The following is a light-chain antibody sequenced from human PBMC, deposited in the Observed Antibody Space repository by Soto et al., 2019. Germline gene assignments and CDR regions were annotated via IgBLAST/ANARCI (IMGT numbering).Light chain of an antibody. J-gene: IGLJ2*01. CDR2: KDS. Sequence: SYELTQPPSVSVSPGQTARITCSGDGLSKQYGYWYQQKSGQAPVLVMYKDSERPSGIPERFSGSSSGTTVTLTISGVQAEDEADYYCQSSDSSDSNPFVVFGGGTKLTVL. CDR1: GLSKQY. V-gene: IGLV3-25*03. CDR3: QSSDSSDSNPFVV.